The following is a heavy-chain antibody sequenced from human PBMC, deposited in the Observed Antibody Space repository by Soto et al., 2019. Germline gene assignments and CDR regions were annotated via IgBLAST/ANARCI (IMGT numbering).Heavy chain of an antibody. CDR1: GFTFSSYD. Sequence: EVQLVESGGGLVQPGGSLRLSCAASGFTFSSYDMNWVRQAPGKRLEWVSYITSSGSLIYYADSVRGRLTISRDNAKNSLYLQMNSLRAEDTGVYYCARTMSSNRGWYDPWRQGTLLTVSS. V-gene: IGHV3-48*03. J-gene: IGHJ5*02. D-gene: IGHD6-13*01. CDR3: ARTMSSNRGWYDP. CDR2: ITSSGSLI.